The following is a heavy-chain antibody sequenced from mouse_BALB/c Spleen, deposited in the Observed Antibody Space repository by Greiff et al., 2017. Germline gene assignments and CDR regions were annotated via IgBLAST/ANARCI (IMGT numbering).Heavy chain of an antibody. V-gene: IGHV2-6-7*01. CDR2: IWGDGST. CDR1: GFSLTGYG. CDR3: ARSPITTVVDWYFDV. J-gene: IGHJ1*01. D-gene: IGHD1-1*01. Sequence: VKLVESGPGLVAPSQSLSITCTVSGFSLTGYGVNWVRQPPGKGLEWLGMIWGDGSTDYNSALKSRLSISKDNSKSQVFLKMNSLQTDDTARYYCARSPITTVVDWYFDVWGAGTTVTVSS.